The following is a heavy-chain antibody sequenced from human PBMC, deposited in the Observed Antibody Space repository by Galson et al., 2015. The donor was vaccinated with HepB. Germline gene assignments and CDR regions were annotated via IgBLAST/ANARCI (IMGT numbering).Heavy chain of an antibody. CDR2: INPFYATT. D-gene: IGHD1-26*01. Sequence: SVKVSCKASGYSFSTYAMSWVRQAPGLGLEWMGGINPFYATTNYAQKFRGRVTITADESTSTVYMELFSLRSDDTAVYYCARDAGSRIVKPTTWWFDPWGQGTLVTVSS. CDR3: ARDAGSRIVKPTTWWFDP. J-gene: IGHJ5*02. CDR1: GYSFSTYA. V-gene: IGHV1-69*13.